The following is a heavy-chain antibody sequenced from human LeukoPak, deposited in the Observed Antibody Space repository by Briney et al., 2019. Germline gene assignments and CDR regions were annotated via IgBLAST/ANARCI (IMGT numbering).Heavy chain of an antibody. CDR2: INAGNGNT. D-gene: IGHD1-26*01. Sequence: ASVKFSCKASGYTFTSYAMHWVRQAPGQRLEWMGWINAGNGNTKYSQKFQGRVTITRDTSASTAYMELSSLRSEDTAVYYCALLGSYWIFDYWGQGTLVTVSS. V-gene: IGHV1-3*01. CDR3: ALLGSYWIFDY. CDR1: GYTFTSYA. J-gene: IGHJ4*02.